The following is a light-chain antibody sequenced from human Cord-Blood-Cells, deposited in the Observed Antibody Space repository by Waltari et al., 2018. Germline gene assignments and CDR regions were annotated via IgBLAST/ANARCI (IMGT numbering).Light chain of an antibody. J-gene: IGKJ1*01. CDR3: QQYNSYSWT. V-gene: IGKV1-5*03. Sequence: DIQMTQSPSTLPASVGDRATTTCRARQSISSWLALYQQKPGKAPTLLIYKASSLESGVPSRFSGSGSGTEFTLTISSLQPDDFATYYCQQYNSYSWTFGQGTKVEIK. CDR1: QSISSW. CDR2: KAS.